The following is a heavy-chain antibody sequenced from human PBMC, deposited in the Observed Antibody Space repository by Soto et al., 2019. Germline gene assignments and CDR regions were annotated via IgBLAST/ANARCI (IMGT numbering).Heavy chain of an antibody. V-gene: IGHV4-30-2*01. D-gene: IGHD6-6*01. CDR1: GGSISSGGYS. CDR3: ARGTYSSSSGGFDY. Sequence: NPSETLSLTCAVSGGSISSGGYSWSWIRQPPGKGLEWIGYIYHSGSTYYNPSLKSRVTISVDRSKNQFSLKLSSVTAADTAVYYCARGTYSSSSGGFDYWGQGTLVTVSS. CDR2: IYHSGST. J-gene: IGHJ4*02.